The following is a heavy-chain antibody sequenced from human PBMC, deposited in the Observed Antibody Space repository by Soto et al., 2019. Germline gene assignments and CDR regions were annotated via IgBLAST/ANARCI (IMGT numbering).Heavy chain of an antibody. CDR1: GDSLTSTGYY. V-gene: IGHV4-31*03. CDR2: LHYSGSV. CDR3: ASDHRRTNQFNGMDD. Sequence: PSETLSLTCTVSGDSLTSTGYYWCLIRQPPGKGLEWVGYLHYSGSVFYYPSLKSRVTISLHTSKKQFSLNLRSLTAAGTAGFFSASDHRRTNQFNGMDDWGQGTTVTVSS. J-gene: IGHJ6*02.